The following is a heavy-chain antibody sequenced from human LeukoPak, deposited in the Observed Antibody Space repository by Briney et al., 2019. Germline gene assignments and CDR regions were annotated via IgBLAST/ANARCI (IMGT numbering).Heavy chain of an antibody. CDR1: GFTFSSYW. V-gene: IGHV3-7*01. J-gene: IGHJ6*02. CDR3: ARDRPSSSWLYYYYGMDV. Sequence: GGSLRLSCGASGFTFSSYWMSWVHQAPGKGLEWVANIKQDGSEKYYVDSVKGRFTISRDNAKNSLYLQMNSLRAEDTAVYYCARDRPSSSWLYYYYGMDVWGQGTTVTVSS. D-gene: IGHD6-13*01. CDR2: IKQDGSEK.